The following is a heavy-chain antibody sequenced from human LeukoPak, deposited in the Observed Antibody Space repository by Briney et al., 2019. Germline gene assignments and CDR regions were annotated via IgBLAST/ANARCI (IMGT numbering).Heavy chain of an antibody. J-gene: IGHJ6*02. Sequence: GGSLRLSCAASGFTFGSYAMYWVRQAPGKGLEWVSGIFGSGGSAHYADSVKGRFTISRDNSKNTVYLQMDSLRAEDTAVYYCARDRRSGWPKERYYYYGMDVWGQGTTVTVSS. CDR3: ARDRRSGWPKERYYYYGMDV. CDR1: GFTFGSYA. CDR2: IFGSGGSA. V-gene: IGHV3-23*01. D-gene: IGHD6-25*01.